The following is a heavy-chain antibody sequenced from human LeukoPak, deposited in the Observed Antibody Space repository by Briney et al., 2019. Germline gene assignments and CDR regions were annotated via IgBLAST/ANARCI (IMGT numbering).Heavy chain of an antibody. D-gene: IGHD6-19*01. V-gene: IGHV3-23*01. CDR1: EFTFSSYA. J-gene: IGHJ4*02. Sequence: GGSLRLSCAASEFTFSSYAMSWVRQAPGKGLDWVSCISGNGGSTFYADSVKGRFTISRDNSKNTLYLQMNSLRAEDTAVYYCAKDLEYISGPNYFDYWGQGTLVTVSS. CDR2: ISGNGGST. CDR3: AKDLEYISGPNYFDY.